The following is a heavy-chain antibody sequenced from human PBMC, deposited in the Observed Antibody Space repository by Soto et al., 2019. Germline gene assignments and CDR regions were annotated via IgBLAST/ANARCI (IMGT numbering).Heavy chain of an antibody. CDR3: ARDSNRLEWLFGEFDY. CDR1: GFTFSSYW. Sequence: GGSLRLSCAASGFTFSSYWMSWVRQAPGKGLEWVANIKQDGSEKYYVDSVKGRFTISRDNAKNSLYLQMNSLRAEDTAVYYCARDSNRLEWLFGEFDYWGQGTLVTVSS. CDR2: IKQDGSEK. D-gene: IGHD3-3*01. J-gene: IGHJ4*02. V-gene: IGHV3-7*05.